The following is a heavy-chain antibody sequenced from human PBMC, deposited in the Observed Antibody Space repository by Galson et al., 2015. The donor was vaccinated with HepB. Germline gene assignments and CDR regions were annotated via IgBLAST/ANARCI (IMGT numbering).Heavy chain of an antibody. D-gene: IGHD3-9*01. CDR3: ARGAILTGYLNWYFDL. CDR2: IGSNI. Sequence: SLRLSCAASGFTFSGYSMNWVRQAPGKGLEWVSSIGSNIFYVDSVKGRFTTSRDNAKNALCLQMNSLRDEDTAVYYCARGAILTGYLNWYFDLWGRGTLVTVSS. J-gene: IGHJ2*01. CDR1: GFTFSGYS. V-gene: IGHV3-21*01.